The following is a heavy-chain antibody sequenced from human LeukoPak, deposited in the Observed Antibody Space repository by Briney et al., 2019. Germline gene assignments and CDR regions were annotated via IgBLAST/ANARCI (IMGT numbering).Heavy chain of an antibody. CDR1: GFTFSSYA. D-gene: IGHD6-19*01. CDR3: AKDWDDSSGWSNPYYYYGMDV. J-gene: IGHJ6*02. V-gene: IGHV3-23*01. Sequence: GGSLRLSCAASGFTFSSYAMSWVRQAPGKGLEWVSAISGSGGSTYYADSVKGRFTISRDNSKNTLYLQMNSLRAEDTAVYYCAKDWDDSSGWSNPYYYYGMDVWGQGTTVTVSS. CDR2: ISGSGGST.